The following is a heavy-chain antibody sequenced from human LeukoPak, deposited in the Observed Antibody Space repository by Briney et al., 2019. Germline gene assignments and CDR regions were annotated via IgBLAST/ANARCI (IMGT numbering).Heavy chain of an antibody. J-gene: IGHJ4*02. CDR1: GIHLSSHA. Sequence: GSLRLSCSTSGIHLSSHAQNWVRPASGKGVELVSAISGSGGSTYYAGSVKGRFTISRDNSKNTLYLQMDSLKAEDTAIYYCAKEDAYSSSNPDYWGQGTLVTVSS. CDR2: ISGSGGST. CDR3: AKEDAYSSSNPDY. V-gene: IGHV3-23*01. D-gene: IGHD6-13*01.